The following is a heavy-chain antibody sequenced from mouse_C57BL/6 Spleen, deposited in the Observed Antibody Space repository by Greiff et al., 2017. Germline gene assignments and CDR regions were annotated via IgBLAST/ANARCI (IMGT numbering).Heavy chain of an antibody. CDR3: ARRGTTVVDAMDY. Sequence: QVQLKESGAELARPGASVKLSCKASGYTFTSYGISWVKQRTGPGLEWIGEIYPRSGNTYYNEKFKGKATLTADKASSTAYMELRSLTSEDSAVYFCARRGTTVVDAMDYWGQGTSGTVSS. CDR1: GYTFTSYG. CDR2: IYPRSGNT. D-gene: IGHD1-1*01. V-gene: IGHV1-81*01. J-gene: IGHJ4*01.